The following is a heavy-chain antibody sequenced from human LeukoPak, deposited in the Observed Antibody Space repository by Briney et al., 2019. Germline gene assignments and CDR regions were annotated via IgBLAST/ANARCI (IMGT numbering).Heavy chain of an antibody. CDR1: GGTFSGYA. CDR3: AISHYGGSCYSRVYYYGMDV. J-gene: IGHJ6*02. V-gene: IGHV1-69*04. Sequence: SVKVSCKASGGTFSGYAISWVRQAPGQGLEWMGRIIPILGIANYAQKFQGRVTITADKSTSTAYMELSSLRSEDTAVYYCAISHYGGSCYSRVYYYGMDVWGQATTVTVSS. D-gene: IGHD2-15*01. CDR2: IIPILGIA.